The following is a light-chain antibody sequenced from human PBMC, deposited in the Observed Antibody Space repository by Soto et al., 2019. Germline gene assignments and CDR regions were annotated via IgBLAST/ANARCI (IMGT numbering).Light chain of an antibody. Sequence: DVVMTQSPLSLPVTPGEPASISCNSSQRLLHSNGFNYLDWYLQRPGQSPQLLIYLGSNRASGVPDRFSGSGSGTDFTLKISRVEADDVGVYYCMRALQSPRTFGQGSKLEIK. J-gene: IGKJ2*01. CDR1: QRLLHSNGFNY. V-gene: IGKV2-28*01. CDR3: MRALQSPRT. CDR2: LGS.